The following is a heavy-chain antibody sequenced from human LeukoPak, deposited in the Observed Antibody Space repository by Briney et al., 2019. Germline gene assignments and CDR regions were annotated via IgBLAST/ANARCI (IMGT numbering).Heavy chain of an antibody. V-gene: IGHV3-48*03. CDR2: ISSSGGII. CDR1: GFTFSSYE. Sequence: GSLRLSCAASGFTFSSYEMNWVRQAPGKGLEWVSYISSSGGIIYYADSVKGRFTISRDNTKNSLYLQMNSLRADDTAVYYCARDLGIVTGLDYWGQGTLVTVSS. CDR3: ARDLGIVTGLDY. J-gene: IGHJ4*02. D-gene: IGHD2-2*03.